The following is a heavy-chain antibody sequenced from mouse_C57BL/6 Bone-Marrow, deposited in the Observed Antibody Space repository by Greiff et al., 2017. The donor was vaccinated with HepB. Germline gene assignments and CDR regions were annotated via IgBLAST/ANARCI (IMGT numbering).Heavy chain of an antibody. CDR2: IWSGGST. J-gene: IGHJ3*01. D-gene: IGHD1-1*01. V-gene: IGHV2-2*01. Sequence: QVQLKESGPGLVQPSQSLSITCTVSGFSLTSYGVHWVRQSPGKGLEWLGVIWSGGSTDYNAAFISRLSISKDNSKSQVFFKMNSLQADDTAIYYCASQDYYGSWFAYWGQGTLVTVSA. CDR3: ASQDYYGSWFAY. CDR1: GFSLTSYG.